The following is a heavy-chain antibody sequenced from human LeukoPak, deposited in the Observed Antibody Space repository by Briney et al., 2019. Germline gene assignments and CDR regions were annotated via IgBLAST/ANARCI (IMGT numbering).Heavy chain of an antibody. CDR2: KSHDGSSA. J-gene: IGHJ4*02. V-gene: IGHV3-30*04. Sequence: GGSLRLSCAASGFTVSSYVMHWVRQAPGKGLEWVASKSHDGSSAYFADSVRGRFSISSDNSKNTLYVQMNSLRVEDTAVYYCARGRDGYNRHSDYWGQGTLVTVSS. CDR1: GFTVSSYV. CDR3: ARGRDGYNRHSDY. D-gene: IGHD5-24*01.